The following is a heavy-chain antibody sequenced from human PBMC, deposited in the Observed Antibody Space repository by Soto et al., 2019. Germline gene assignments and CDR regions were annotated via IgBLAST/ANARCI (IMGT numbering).Heavy chain of an antibody. CDR2: ISSSSSYI. V-gene: IGHV3-21*01. J-gene: IGHJ3*02. Sequence: PGGSLRLSCAASGFTFSSYSMNWVRQAPGKGLEWVSSISSSSSYIYYADSVRGRFTISRDNAKNSLYLQMNSLRAEDTAVYYCARDSRFDFDIWGQGTMVPVSS. D-gene: IGHD3-16*01. CDR1: GFTFSSYS. CDR3: ARDSRFDFDI.